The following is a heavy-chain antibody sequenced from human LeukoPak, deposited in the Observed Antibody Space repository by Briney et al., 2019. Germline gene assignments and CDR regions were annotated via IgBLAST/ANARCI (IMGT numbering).Heavy chain of an antibody. D-gene: IGHD1-14*01. CDR2: IYHSGST. Sequence: SQTLSLTCAVSGGSISSGGYSWSWIRQPPGKGLEWIGYIYHSGSTYYNPSLKSRVTISVDRSKNQFSLKLSSVTAADTAVYYCARETGRYGMDVWGQGTTVTVSS. CDR1: GGSISSGGYS. J-gene: IGHJ6*02. V-gene: IGHV4-30-2*01. CDR3: ARETGRYGMDV.